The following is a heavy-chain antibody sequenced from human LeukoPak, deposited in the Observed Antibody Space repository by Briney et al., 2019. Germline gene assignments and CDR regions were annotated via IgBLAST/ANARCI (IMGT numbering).Heavy chain of an antibody. Sequence: SETLSLTCTVSGGSISSYYWSWIRQPPGKGLEWIGYIYYSGSTNYNPSLKSRVTISVDTSKNQFSLKLSSVTAADTVVYYCARHVEMATYWYFDLWGRGTLVTVSS. CDR2: IYYSGST. D-gene: IGHD5-24*01. J-gene: IGHJ2*01. V-gene: IGHV4-59*08. CDR1: GGSISSYY. CDR3: ARHVEMATYWYFDL.